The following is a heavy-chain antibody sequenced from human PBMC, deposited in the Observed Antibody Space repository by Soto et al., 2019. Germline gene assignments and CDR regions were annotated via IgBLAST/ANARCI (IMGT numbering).Heavy chain of an antibody. V-gene: IGHV1-2*04. J-gene: IGHJ6*02. CDR3: ARVEKVVRLYGMDV. CDR2: INPNSGGT. Sequence: QGLEWMGWINPNSGGTNYAQKFQGWVTMTRDTSISTAYMELSGLRSDDTAVYYCARVEKVVRLYGMDVWGQGTTVTVSS. D-gene: IGHD3-22*01.